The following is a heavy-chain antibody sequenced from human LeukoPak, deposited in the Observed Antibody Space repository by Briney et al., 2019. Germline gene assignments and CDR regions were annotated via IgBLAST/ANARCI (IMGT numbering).Heavy chain of an antibody. V-gene: IGHV3-23*01. D-gene: IGHD6-19*01. J-gene: IGHJ4*02. CDR2: ISGSGGST. CDR3: AKASLKQWLPPGPGY. CDR1: GFTFSSYA. Sequence: PGGSLRLSCAAPGFTFSSYAMSWVRQAPGKGLEWVSAISGSGGSTYYADSVKGRFTISRDNSKNTLYLQMNSLRAEDTAVYYCAKASLKQWLPPGPGYWGQGTLVTVSS.